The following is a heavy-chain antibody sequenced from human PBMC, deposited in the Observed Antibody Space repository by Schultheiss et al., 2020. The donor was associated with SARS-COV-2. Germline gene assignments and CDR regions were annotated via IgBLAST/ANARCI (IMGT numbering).Heavy chain of an antibody. CDR1: GFTFSGYG. V-gene: IGHV3-30*03. CDR2: IAYDGSNM. J-gene: IGHJ6*02. Sequence: GGSLRLSCAASGFTFSGYGMHWVRQAPGKGLEWVAVIAYDGSNMYYADSVKGRFTISRDNSKNTLYLQMNSLRAEDTAVYYCARAKQLGYYYGMDVWGQGTTVTVSS. D-gene: IGHD6-6*01. CDR3: ARAKQLGYYYGMDV.